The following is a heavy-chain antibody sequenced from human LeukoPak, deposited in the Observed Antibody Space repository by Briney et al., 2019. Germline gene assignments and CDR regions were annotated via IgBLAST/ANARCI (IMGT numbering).Heavy chain of an antibody. J-gene: IGHJ3*02. CDR1: GYTFTSYD. V-gene: IGHV1-2*02. CDR3: ARDHQRAFDI. Sequence: ASVKVSCKASGYTFTSYDINWVRQATGQGLEWMGWINPNSGGTNYAQKFQGRVTMTRDTSIGTAYMELSRLRSDDTAVYYCARDHQRAFDIWGQGTMVTVSS. CDR2: INPNSGGT.